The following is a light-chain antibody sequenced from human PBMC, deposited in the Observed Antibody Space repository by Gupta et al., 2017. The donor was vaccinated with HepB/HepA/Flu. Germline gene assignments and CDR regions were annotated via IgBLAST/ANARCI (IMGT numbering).Light chain of an antibody. CDR3: MQALQTPLT. CDR2: LGS. Sequence: IKMSHSAPCLPVIPGRPKSIPCRSSQSVLHSNGYNYLAWYLQKPGQSPQLLIYLGSNRASGVPDRFSGSGSGTDFTLKISRVEAEDVGVYYCMQALQTPLTFGGGTKVEIK. V-gene: IGKV2-28*01. J-gene: IGKJ4*01. CDR1: QSVLHSNGYNY.